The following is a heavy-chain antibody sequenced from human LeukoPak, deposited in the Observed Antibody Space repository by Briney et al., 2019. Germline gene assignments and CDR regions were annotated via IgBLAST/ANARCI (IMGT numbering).Heavy chain of an antibody. CDR2: IYTSGST. CDR1: GGSISSSSYY. D-gene: IGHD3-22*01. V-gene: IGHV4-61*02. J-gene: IGHJ4*02. CDR3: ARVNTYYYDSSGYFFDY. Sequence: SETLSLTCTVSGGSISSSSYYWSWIRQPAGKGLEWIGRIYTSGSTNYNPSLKSRVTMSVDTSKNQFSLKLSSVTAADTAVYYCARVNTYYYDSSGYFFDYWGQGTLVTVSS.